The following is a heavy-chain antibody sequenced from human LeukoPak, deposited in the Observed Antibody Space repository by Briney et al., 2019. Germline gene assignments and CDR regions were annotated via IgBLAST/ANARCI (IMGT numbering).Heavy chain of an antibody. CDR1: GYIFTKYV. D-gene: IGHD2-21*01. CDR3: ARDDCGDTCYPGGY. CDR2: IKAGNGDT. J-gene: IGHJ4*02. V-gene: IGHV1-3*01. Sequence: ASVKVSCKASGYIFTKYVVHWVRQAPGQRPEWVGWIKAGNGDTKYSQNFQDRHTITRDTSASTVYMELSSLTSEDTALYYCARDDCGDTCYPGGYWGQGTLVTVSS.